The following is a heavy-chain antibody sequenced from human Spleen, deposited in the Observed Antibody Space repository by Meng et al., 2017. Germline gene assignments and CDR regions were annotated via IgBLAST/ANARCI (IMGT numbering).Heavy chain of an antibody. CDR3: ARSDCSSTSCHLNY. V-gene: IGHV7-4-1*02. CDR1: GGTFSSYA. J-gene: IGHJ4*02. D-gene: IGHD2-2*01. CDR2: INTNTGNP. Sequence: ASVKVSCKASGGTFSSYAISWVRQAPGQGLEWMGWINTNTGNPTYAQGFTGRFVFSLDTSVSTAYLQISSLKAEDTAMYYCARSDCSSTSCHLNYWGQGTLVTVSS.